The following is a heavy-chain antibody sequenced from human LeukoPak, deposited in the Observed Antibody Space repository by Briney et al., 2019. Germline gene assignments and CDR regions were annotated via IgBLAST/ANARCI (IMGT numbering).Heavy chain of an antibody. CDR1: GGSFSGYY. CDR3: ARHRGCSSTSCLYYYMDV. V-gene: IGHV4-34*01. D-gene: IGHD2-2*01. Sequence: NPSETLSLTCAVYGGSFSGYYWSWIRQPPGKGLEWIGEINHSGSTNYNPSLKSRVTISVDTSKNQFSLKLSSVTAADTAVYYCARHRGCSSTSCLYYYMDVWGKGTTVTVS. CDR2: INHSGST. J-gene: IGHJ6*03.